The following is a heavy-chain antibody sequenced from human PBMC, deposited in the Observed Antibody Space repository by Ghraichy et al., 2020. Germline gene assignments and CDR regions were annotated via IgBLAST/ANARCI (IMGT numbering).Heavy chain of an antibody. CDR1: GGSISSSPYY. CDR3: ARLGYYGSGSNREY. D-gene: IGHD3-10*01. J-gene: IGHJ4*02. V-gene: IGHV4-39*01. CDR2: VYYSGST. Sequence: SETLSLTCTVSGGSISSSPYYWGWIRQPPGKGLEWIGSVYYSGSTYYNPSLKSRVTISVETSKTQFPLKLSSVSAADTAMYYCARLGYYGSGSNREYWGQGTLVTVCS.